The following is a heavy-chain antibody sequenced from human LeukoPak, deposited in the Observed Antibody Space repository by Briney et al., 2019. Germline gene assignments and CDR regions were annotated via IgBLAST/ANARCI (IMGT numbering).Heavy chain of an antibody. CDR2: IYSGGST. D-gene: IGHD1-1*01. J-gene: IGHJ4*02. CDR1: GFTVSSNY. CDR3: AGDRTGTPIL. Sequence: GGSLRLSCAASGFTVSSNYMSWVRQAPGKGLEWVSVIYSGGSTYYADSVKGRFTISRDNAKSSLYLQMNSLRAEDTAVYYCAGDRTGTPILWGQGTLVTVSS. V-gene: IGHV3-53*01.